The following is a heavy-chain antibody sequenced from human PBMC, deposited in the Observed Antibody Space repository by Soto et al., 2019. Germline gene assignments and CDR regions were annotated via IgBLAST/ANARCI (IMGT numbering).Heavy chain of an antibody. V-gene: IGHV4-31*03. CDR2: IYVTGAV. J-gene: IGHJ5*02. Sequence: PSETLSLTCIVSGASLNSGNYYWCWIRQVPGKGLEWIGHIYVTGAVDYNPSLRDRITISQDTSERQFSLNLRLVTAADTAVYYCARLRIATNNYKWFDPWGQGTLVTVSS. D-gene: IGHD2-21*01. CDR3: ARLRIATNNYKWFDP. CDR1: GASLNSGNYY.